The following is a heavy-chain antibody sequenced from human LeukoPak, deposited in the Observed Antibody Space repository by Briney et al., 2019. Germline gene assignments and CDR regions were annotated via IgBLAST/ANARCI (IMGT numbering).Heavy chain of an antibody. CDR3: AKWGDYDILTGYYDSDY. Sequence: GGSLDLSCEASGLPFSNYPMSWFGRVQGKGWEWVSPMLGSGSSTYYADSVKGRFTISRDNSKNTLYLQLNRLRAEDTAVYYCAKWGDYDILTGYYDSDYWGQGTLVTVSS. D-gene: IGHD3-9*01. V-gene: IGHV3-23*01. CDR2: MLGSGSST. J-gene: IGHJ4*02. CDR1: GLPFSNYP.